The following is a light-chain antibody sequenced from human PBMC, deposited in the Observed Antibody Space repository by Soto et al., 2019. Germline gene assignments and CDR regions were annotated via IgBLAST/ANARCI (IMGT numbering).Light chain of an antibody. J-gene: IGKJ2*01. CDR1: QSVSSN. Sequence: EIVMTQSPATLSVSPGERATLSCRASQSVSSNVAWYQQIPGQTPRLLIYGASTRATGVPVRFSGSASGTEFNLTIRGLPSDHFDPYHCHQSDEGPYTFGQGTK. CDR3: HQSDEGPYT. CDR2: GAS. V-gene: IGKV3-15*01.